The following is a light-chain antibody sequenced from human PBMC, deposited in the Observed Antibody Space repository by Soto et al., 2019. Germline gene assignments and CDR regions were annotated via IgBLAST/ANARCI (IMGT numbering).Light chain of an antibody. Sequence: QSALTQPASVSGSPGQSITISCTGTSSDVGSYNLVSWYQQHPGKAPRVMIYEVSKRPSGVSNRFSASKSGNTASLTISGLQPEDEADYYCCSYAGSSTVYVFGTGTKLTVL. J-gene: IGLJ1*01. V-gene: IGLV2-23*02. CDR2: EVS. CDR1: SSDVGSYNL. CDR3: CSYAGSSTVYV.